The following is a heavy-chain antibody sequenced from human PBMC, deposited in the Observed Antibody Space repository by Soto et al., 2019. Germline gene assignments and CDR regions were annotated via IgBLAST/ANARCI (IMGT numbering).Heavy chain of an antibody. CDR3: AKDGDRAGAARPGNWFDP. J-gene: IGHJ5*02. CDR1: GFTFSSYG. Sequence: QVQLVESGGGVVQPGRSLRLSCAASGFTFSSYGMHWVRQAPGKGLEWVAVMSYDGSNKYYADSVKGRFTISRDNSKNTLYLQMNSLRAEDTAVYYCAKDGDRAGAARPGNWFDPWGQGTLVTVSS. V-gene: IGHV3-30*18. D-gene: IGHD6-6*01. CDR2: MSYDGSNK.